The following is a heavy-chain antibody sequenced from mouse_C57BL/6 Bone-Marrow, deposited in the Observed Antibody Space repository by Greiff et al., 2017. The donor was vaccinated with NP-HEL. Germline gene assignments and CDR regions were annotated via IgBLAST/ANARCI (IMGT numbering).Heavy chain of an antibody. Sequence: EVQLQQSGPELVKPGASVKISCKASGYTFTDYYMNWVKQSHGKSLEWIGDINPNNGGTSYNQKFKGKATLTVDKSSSTAYMELRSLTSEDSAVYYCARDDYGSSYLAWFAYWGQGTLVTVSA. V-gene: IGHV1-26*01. J-gene: IGHJ3*01. CDR3: ARDDYGSSYLAWFAY. D-gene: IGHD1-1*01. CDR1: GYTFTDYY. CDR2: INPNNGGT.